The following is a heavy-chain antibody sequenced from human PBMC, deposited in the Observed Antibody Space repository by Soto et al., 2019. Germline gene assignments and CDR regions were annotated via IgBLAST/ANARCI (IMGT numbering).Heavy chain of an antibody. J-gene: IGHJ6*03. V-gene: IGHV1-18*01. CDR3: ARSLYVFYNVDV. CDR1: GYTFTSYG. Sequence: ASVKVSCKASGYTFTSYGISWVRQAPGQGLEWMGWISAYNGNTNYAQKLQGRVTMTTDTSTSTAYMELRSLRSDDTAVYCWARSLYVFYNVDVWGKGTRVTVS. CDR2: ISAYNGNT. D-gene: IGHD3-16*01.